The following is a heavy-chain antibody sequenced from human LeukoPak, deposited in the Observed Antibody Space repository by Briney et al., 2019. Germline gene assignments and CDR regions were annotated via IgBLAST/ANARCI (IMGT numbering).Heavy chain of an antibody. D-gene: IGHD3-10*01. CDR1: GYSISSGYY. CDR2: IYHSGST. J-gene: IGHJ5*02. CDR3: ARGSGRYYGSGSYYFRGFDP. V-gene: IGHV4-38-2*02. Sequence: SETLSLTCTVSGYSISSGYYWGWIRQPPGKGLEWIGSIYHSGSTYYNPSLKSRVTISVDTSKNQFSLKLSSVTAADTAVYYCARGSGRYYGSGSYYFRGFDPWGQGTLVTVSS.